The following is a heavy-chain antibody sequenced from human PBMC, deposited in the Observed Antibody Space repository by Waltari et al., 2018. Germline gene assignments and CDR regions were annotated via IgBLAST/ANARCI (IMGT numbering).Heavy chain of an antibody. V-gene: IGHV1-18*01. D-gene: IGHD2-8*01. Sequence: QVQLVQSGPEVKKPGASVTVSCKPAGYSFTSYVINWVRQAPGQGFEWMGWISPSNDNTHYDQKFQGRVTRTTDTSTSTVYMELRGLRSDDTAVYYCARGSVSGDYWGQGTLVTVSS. CDR1: GYSFTSYV. J-gene: IGHJ4*02. CDR3: ARGSVSGDY. CDR2: ISPSNDNT.